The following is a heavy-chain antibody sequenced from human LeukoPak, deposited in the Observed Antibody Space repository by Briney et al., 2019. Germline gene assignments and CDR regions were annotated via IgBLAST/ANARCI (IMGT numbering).Heavy chain of an antibody. V-gene: IGHV3-33*01. CDR3: ARVYQYYDILTGYYPEDYFDY. Sequence: PGGSLRLSCAASGFTFSSYGMHWVRQAPGKGLEWVAVIWYDGSNKYYADSVKGRFTISRDNSKNTLYLQMNSLRAEDTAVYYCARVYQYYDILTGYYPEDYFDYWGQGTLVTVSS. CDR1: GFTFSSYG. J-gene: IGHJ4*02. CDR2: IWYDGSNK. D-gene: IGHD3-9*01.